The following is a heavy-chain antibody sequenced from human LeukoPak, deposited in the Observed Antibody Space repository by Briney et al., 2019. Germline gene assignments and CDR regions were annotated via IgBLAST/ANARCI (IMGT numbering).Heavy chain of an antibody. Sequence: ASVKVSCKASGYTFSSYGISWVRQAPEQGLEWMGWISANNGNTKYAQKFQGRVTTTTDTSTSTAYMELRSLRSDDTAVYYCARVALIFPATFYGMDVWGQGTTVTVSS. CDR1: GYTFSSYG. D-gene: IGHD2-21*02. V-gene: IGHV1-18*01. CDR2: ISANNGNT. CDR3: ARVALIFPATFYGMDV. J-gene: IGHJ6*02.